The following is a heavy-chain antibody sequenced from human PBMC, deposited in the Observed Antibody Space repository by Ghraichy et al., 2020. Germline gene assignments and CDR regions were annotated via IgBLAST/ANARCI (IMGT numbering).Heavy chain of an antibody. V-gene: IGHV3-30*03. CDR1: GFTFSNYG. Sequence: GGSLRLSCSASGFTFSNYGMHWVRQAPGKGLEWVAITSYDEGDKYYADSVKGRFTTSRENSKNTLYLHMKSLRAEDTAVYYCARERVYYYDSSGYPLDIWGLGTTVTVSS. D-gene: IGHD3-22*01. CDR3: ARERVYYYDSSGYPLDI. CDR2: TSYDEGDK. J-gene: IGHJ6*02.